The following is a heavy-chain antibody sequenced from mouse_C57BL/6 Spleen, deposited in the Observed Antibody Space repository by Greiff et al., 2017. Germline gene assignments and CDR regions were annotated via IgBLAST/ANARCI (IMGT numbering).Heavy chain of an antibody. CDR3: ARSGYGSSYRYFDV. CDR2: INPSNGGT. J-gene: IGHJ1*03. V-gene: IGHV1-53*01. D-gene: IGHD1-1*01. CDR1: GYTFTSYW. Sequence: VQLHQSGTELVKPGASVKLSCKASGYTFTSYWMHWVKQRPGQGLEWIGNINPSNGGTNYNEKFKSKATLTVDKSSSTAYMQLSSLTSEDSAVYYCARSGYGSSYRYFDVWGTGTTVTVSS.